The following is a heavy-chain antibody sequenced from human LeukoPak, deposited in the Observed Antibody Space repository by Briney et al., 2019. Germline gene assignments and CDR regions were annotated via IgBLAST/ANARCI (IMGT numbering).Heavy chain of an antibody. J-gene: IGHJ5*02. Sequence: ASVKVSCKASGYTFTSYDINWVRQATGQGLEWMGWMNPNSGNTGYAQKFQGRVTITRNTCISTAYMELSSLRSEDTAVYYCARGRLSYYDFWSGPDWFDPWGQGTLVTVSS. CDR1: GYTFTSYD. CDR2: MNPNSGNT. CDR3: ARGRLSYYDFWSGPDWFDP. V-gene: IGHV1-8*03. D-gene: IGHD3-3*01.